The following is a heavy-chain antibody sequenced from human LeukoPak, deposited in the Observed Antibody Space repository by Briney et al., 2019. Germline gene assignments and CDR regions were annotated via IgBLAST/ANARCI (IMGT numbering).Heavy chain of an antibody. D-gene: IGHD6-19*01. Sequence: GGSLRLSCVASGFTFNTYWIHWVRHGPGKGLVWVSLIGTDGTTTTYADSVKGRFTVSRDNAKNTLYLQMNSLRAEDAAVYYCARGLAGAYRIMDGGGQGTTVTVS. CDR3: ARGLAGAYRIMDG. CDR2: IGTDGTTT. J-gene: IGHJ6*02. CDR1: GFTFNTYW. V-gene: IGHV3-74*01.